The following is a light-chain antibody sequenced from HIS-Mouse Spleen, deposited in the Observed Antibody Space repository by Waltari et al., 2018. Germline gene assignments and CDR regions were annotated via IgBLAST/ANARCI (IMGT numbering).Light chain of an antibody. CDR3: CSYAGSYTWV. Sequence: QSALTQPRSVSGSPGQSVTISCTGTSSDVGGYNYVSWYQQHPGKAPRLILYDVSKRPTGVPGSISGSKSGHTAPLTISGLQAEDEDDYYCCSYAGSYTWVFGGGTKLTVL. CDR2: DVS. CDR1: SSDVGGYNY. J-gene: IGLJ3*02. V-gene: IGLV2-11*01.